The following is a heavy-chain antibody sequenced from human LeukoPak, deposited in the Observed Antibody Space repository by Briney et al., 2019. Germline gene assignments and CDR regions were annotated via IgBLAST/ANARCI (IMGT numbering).Heavy chain of an antibody. J-gene: IGHJ4*02. Sequence: GGSLRLSXAASGFTFDDYGMSWVRQAPGKGLEWVSGINWNGGGTGYADSVKGRFTISRDNAKNSLYLQMNSLRAEDTALYCCARGFDGGSYYFDYWGQGTLVTVSS. CDR3: ARGFDGGSYYFDY. V-gene: IGHV3-20*04. CDR1: GFTFDDYG. D-gene: IGHD1-26*01. CDR2: INWNGGGT.